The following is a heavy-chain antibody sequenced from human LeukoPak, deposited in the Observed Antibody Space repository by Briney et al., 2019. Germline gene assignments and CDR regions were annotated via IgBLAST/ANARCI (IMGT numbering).Heavy chain of an antibody. CDR1: GFTFSSYE. Sequence: GGSLRLSCAASGFTFSSYEMNWVRQAPGKGLEWVSYISSSGSTIYYADSVKGRFTISRDNAKNSLYLQMNSLRPEDTAVYYCAKDRATVTIFDSWGQGTLVTVSS. J-gene: IGHJ4*02. D-gene: IGHD4-17*01. CDR2: ISSSGSTI. CDR3: AKDRATVTIFDS. V-gene: IGHV3-48*03.